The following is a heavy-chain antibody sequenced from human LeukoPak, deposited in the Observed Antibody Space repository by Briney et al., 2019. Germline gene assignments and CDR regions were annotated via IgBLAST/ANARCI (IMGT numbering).Heavy chain of an antibody. V-gene: IGHV1-2*02. D-gene: IGHD3-16*02. CDR1: GYTFSAQY. CDR2: INPNNGDT. Sequence: GASVKVSCKASGYTFSAQYIHWVRQAPGQGLEWMGWINPNNGDTKYAQSFLGRVTMTRDTSTATAYMELNSLRSDDTAVYFCASYPRSFPTPPFDYWGQGTLVTVSS. J-gene: IGHJ4*02. CDR3: ASYPRSFPTPPFDY.